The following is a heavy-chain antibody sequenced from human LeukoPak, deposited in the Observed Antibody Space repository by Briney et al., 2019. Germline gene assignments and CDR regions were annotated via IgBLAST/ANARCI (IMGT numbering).Heavy chain of an antibody. V-gene: IGHV4-39*07. D-gene: IGHD1-7*01. CDR1: GGSISSSSYY. J-gene: IGHJ4*02. CDR3: ARAFELELRAGGAFDY. CDR2: IYYSGST. Sequence: SETLSLTCTVSGGSISSSSYYWGWIRQPPGKGLEWTGSIYYSGSTYYNPSLKSRVTISVDTSKNQFSLKLSSVTAADTAVYYCARAFELELRAGGAFDYWGQGTLVTVSS.